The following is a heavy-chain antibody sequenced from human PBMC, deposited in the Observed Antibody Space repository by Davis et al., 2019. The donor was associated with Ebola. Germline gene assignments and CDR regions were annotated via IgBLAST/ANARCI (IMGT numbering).Heavy chain of an antibody. J-gene: IGHJ4*02. Sequence: PGGSLRLSCAASGFTSRPYDIHWVRQTTGTGLEWVSVIGTAGDTYYRGSVKGRFTISRENARNSLYLQMNSLTAGDTAVYYCARAQFGDVVLDYWGQGTLVTVSS. D-gene: IGHD4-17*01. CDR3: ARAQFGDVVLDY. V-gene: IGHV3-13*01. CDR2: IGTAGDT. CDR1: GFTSRPYD.